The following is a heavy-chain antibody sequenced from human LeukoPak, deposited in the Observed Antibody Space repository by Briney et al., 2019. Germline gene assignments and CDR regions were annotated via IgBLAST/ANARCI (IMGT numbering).Heavy chain of an antibody. J-gene: IGHJ6*02. D-gene: IGHD5-18*01. CDR1: GGSFSGYY. CDR3: ARNGYSYGSSSPYYYGMDV. V-gene: IGHV4-34*01. Sequence: PSETLSLTCAVYGGSFSGYYWSWIRQPPGKGLEWIGEINHSGSTNYNPSLKSRVTISVDTSKNQFSLKLSSVTAADTAVYYCARNGYSYGSSSPYYYGMDVWGQGTTVTVSS. CDR2: INHSGST.